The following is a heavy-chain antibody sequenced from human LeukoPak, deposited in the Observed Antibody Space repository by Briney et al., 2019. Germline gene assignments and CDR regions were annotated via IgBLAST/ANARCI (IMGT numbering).Heavy chain of an antibody. Sequence: SETLSLTCAVYGGSFSGYYWSWIRQPPGKGLEWIGYIYYSGSTNYNPSLKSRVTISVDTSKNQFSLKLSSVTAADTAVYYCAREGSSYYDGNWFDPWGQGTLVTVSS. CDR1: GGSFSGYY. J-gene: IGHJ5*02. V-gene: IGHV4-59*01. CDR2: IYYSGST. D-gene: IGHD3-22*01. CDR3: AREGSSYYDGNWFDP.